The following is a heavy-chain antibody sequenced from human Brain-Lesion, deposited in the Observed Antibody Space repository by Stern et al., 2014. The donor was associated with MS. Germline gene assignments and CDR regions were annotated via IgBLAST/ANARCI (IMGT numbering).Heavy chain of an antibody. CDR3: ARDQRGITIFGVVTDYYYLGMDV. V-gene: IGHV1-2*02. CDR2: INPNTGGT. D-gene: IGHD3-3*01. J-gene: IGHJ6*02. Sequence: QVQLVQSGAEVKKPGASVKVSCKTSGYIFTGYYIHWVRQAPGQGLEWMAWINPNTGGTKYAQKFQGRVTTSRDTSISTAYVELSSLTSDDTAVYYCARDQRGITIFGVVTDYYYLGMDVWGQGTTVTVSS. CDR1: GYIFTGYY.